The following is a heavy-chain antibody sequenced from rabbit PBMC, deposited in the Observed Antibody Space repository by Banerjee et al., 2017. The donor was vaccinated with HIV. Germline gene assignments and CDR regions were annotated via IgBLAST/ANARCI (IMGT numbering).Heavy chain of an antibody. Sequence: QSLEESGGDLVKPGASLTLTCTASGFSFSNKYVMCWVRQAPGKGLEWIACINTSSGNTVYATWAKGRFTISKTSSTTVPLQMTSLTAADTATYFCARDLAGAIGWNFGLWGPGTLVTVS. V-gene: IGHV1S40*01. J-gene: IGHJ4*01. CDR3: ARDLAGAIGWNFGL. D-gene: IGHD4-1*01. CDR2: INTSSGNT. CDR1: GFSFSNKYV.